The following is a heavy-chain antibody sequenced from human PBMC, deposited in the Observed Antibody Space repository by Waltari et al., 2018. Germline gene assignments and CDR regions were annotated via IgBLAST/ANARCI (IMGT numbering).Heavy chain of an antibody. Sequence: QVQLVQSGAAVTTPGASVKVSCKASGYSFRDFYIHWLRWAPGQGLEWMGFINPNRGDTKDAQTFQGRVTMTRDMSITTAYMELSSLRSDDTAAYYCARGNPLHNGDRMIFAYWGQGALVAVSS. V-gene: IGHV1-2*02. CDR1: GYSFRDFY. CDR2: INPNRGDT. CDR3: ARGNPLHNGDRMIFAY. J-gene: IGHJ4*02. D-gene: IGHD4-17*01.